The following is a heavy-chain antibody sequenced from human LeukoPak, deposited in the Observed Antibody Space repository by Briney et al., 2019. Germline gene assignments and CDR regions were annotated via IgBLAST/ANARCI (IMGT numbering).Heavy chain of an antibody. D-gene: IGHD6-13*01. J-gene: IGHJ4*02. CDR1: GYTFTSYD. CDR2: INPNSGGT. V-gene: IGHV1-2*02. Sequence: GASVKVSCKASGYTFTSYDINWVRQAPGQGLEWMGWINPNSGGTNYAQKFQGRVTMTRDTSISTAYMELSRLRSDDTAVYYCARDFPFIADHIGGPDYWGQGTLVTVSS. CDR3: ARDFPFIADHIGGPDY.